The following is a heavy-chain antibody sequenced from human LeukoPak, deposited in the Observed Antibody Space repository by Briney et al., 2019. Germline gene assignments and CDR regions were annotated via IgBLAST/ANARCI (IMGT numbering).Heavy chain of an antibody. Sequence: PGGSLRLSCAASGFTFSTNWMHWVRQAPGKGLVWVSRINSDGSSTSYADSVKGRFTISRDNSKNTLYLQMNSLRAEDTAVYYCASPPLHGSGSYFDYWGQGTLVTVSS. CDR1: GFTFSTNW. CDR3: ASPPLHGSGSYFDY. CDR2: INSDGSST. V-gene: IGHV3-74*01. J-gene: IGHJ4*02. D-gene: IGHD3-10*01.